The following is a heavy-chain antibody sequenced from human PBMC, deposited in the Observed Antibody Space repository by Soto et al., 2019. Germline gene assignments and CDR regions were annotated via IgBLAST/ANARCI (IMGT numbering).Heavy chain of an antibody. CDR3: AKDIYCPSTGCSKSYDY. CDR1: GFIFSSYA. CDR2: INGAGYTA. J-gene: IGHJ4*02. V-gene: IGHV3-23*01. D-gene: IGHD2-2*01. Sequence: PGGSLRLSCVASGFIFSSYAMSWVRQAPGKGLEWVSVINGAGYTAHYADSVKGRFTISRDNSKNILYLQMNSLRAEDTAIYYCAKDIYCPSTGCSKSYDYWGQGTLVTVSS.